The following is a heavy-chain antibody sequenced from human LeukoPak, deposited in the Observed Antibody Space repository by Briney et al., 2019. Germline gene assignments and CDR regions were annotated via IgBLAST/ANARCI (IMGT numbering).Heavy chain of an antibody. D-gene: IGHD2-2*02. V-gene: IGHV3-48*02. Sequence: GGSLRLSCAASGFTFNSDAMNWVRQAPGKGLEWVSYISSSSSIKYYADSVKGRFTISRDNAKNSLYLQMNSLRDEDTAVYYCARDVCSSTSCYNTDWGQGTLVTVSA. J-gene: IGHJ4*02. CDR2: ISSSSSIK. CDR1: GFTFNSDA. CDR3: ARDVCSSTSCYNTD.